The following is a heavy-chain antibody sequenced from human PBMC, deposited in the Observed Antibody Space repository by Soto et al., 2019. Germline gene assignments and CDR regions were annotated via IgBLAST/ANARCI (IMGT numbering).Heavy chain of an antibody. CDR3: AASIFYYGMDV. CDR2: IYPGDSDT. CDR1: GCTFTNYW. V-gene: IGHV5-51*01. Sequence: GESLKISCKASGCTFTNYWIGWVRHMPGKGLEWMGIIYPGDSDTKYNPSFQGQVTISADKSITTTYLQWSSLKASDTAIYYCAASIFYYGMDVWGQGTTVTVSS. J-gene: IGHJ6*02.